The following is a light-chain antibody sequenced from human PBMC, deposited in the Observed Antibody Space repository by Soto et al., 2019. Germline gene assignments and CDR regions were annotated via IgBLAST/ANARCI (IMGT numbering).Light chain of an antibody. CDR1: QSVSSY. J-gene: IGKJ5*01. CDR3: QQRSNFIT. CDR2: DAS. Sequence: EIVLTQSPGTLSLSPGERATLSCRASQSVSSYLAWYQQKPGQDPRLLIYDASNRATGIQARFSGSGSGTDFTLTISRLESEDFAVYYCQQRSNFITCGQGTRLEIK. V-gene: IGKV3-11*01.